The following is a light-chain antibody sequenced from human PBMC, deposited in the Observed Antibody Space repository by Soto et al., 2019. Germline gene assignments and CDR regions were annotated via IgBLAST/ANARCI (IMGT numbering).Light chain of an antibody. V-gene: IGLV2-8*01. Sequence: QSALTQPPSASGSPGQSVAISCSGTSSDVGVYNYVSWYQQHPGKAPKLMIYDVNKRPSGVPDRFSGSKSGNTAALTVSGLQAEDEADYYCISYAGSNKPAFGGGTKVTVL. CDR2: DVN. J-gene: IGLJ2*01. CDR3: ISYAGSNKPA. CDR1: SSDVGVYNY.